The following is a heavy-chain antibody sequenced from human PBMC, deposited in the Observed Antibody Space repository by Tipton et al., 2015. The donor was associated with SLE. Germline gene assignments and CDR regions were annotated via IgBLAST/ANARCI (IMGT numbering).Heavy chain of an antibody. CDR3: ARGMVTWRGAILGVDV. Sequence: TLSLTCSVSGGSISSNYWIWIRQPPGKGLEWIGYISDGGGTNHNPSLKSRVTISVDTAKNQFSLKLTSVTAADTAVYYCARGMVTWRGAILGVDVWGQGTTVNVSS. J-gene: IGHJ6*02. V-gene: IGHV4-59*08. CDR1: GGSISSNY. D-gene: IGHD2-21*02. CDR2: ISDGGGT.